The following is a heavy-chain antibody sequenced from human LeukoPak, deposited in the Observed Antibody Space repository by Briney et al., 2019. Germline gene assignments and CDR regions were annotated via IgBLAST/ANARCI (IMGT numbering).Heavy chain of an antibody. V-gene: IGHV3-30-3*01. J-gene: IGHJ3*02. Sequence: GRSLRLSCAASGFTFSSYAMHWVRQAPGKGLEWVAVISYDGSNKYYADSEKGRFTISRDNSKNTLYLQMNSLRAEDTAVYYCARLAEWFGELLSGAFDIWGQGTMVTVSS. CDR2: ISYDGSNK. CDR3: ARLAEWFGELLSGAFDI. CDR1: GFTFSSYA. D-gene: IGHD3-10*01.